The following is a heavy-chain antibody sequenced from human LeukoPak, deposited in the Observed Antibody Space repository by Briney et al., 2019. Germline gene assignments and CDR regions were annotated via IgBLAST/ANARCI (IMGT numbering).Heavy chain of an antibody. CDR3: ARRICSNGVCYDDY. V-gene: IGHV5-51*01. D-gene: IGHD2-8*01. Sequence: GESLQISCKGSGYIFTSYWIAWVRPMPGKGLEWMGIIYPGDSNIRYSPSFQGQVTISADKSISTAYLQWSSLKASDTAMYYCARRICSNGVCYDDYWGQGTLVAVSS. CDR2: IYPGDSNI. J-gene: IGHJ4*02. CDR1: GYIFTSYW.